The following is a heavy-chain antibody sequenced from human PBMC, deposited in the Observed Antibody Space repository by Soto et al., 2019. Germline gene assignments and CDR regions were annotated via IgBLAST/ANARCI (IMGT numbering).Heavy chain of an antibody. Sequence: GGSLRLSCAASGFTFSSYSMNWVRQAPGKGLEWVSSISSSSSYIYYADSVKGRFTISRDNAKNSLYLQMNSLRAEDTAVYYCARFRIVGATQELFDYWGQGTLVTVSS. V-gene: IGHV3-21*01. J-gene: IGHJ4*02. D-gene: IGHD1-26*01. CDR2: ISSSSSYI. CDR1: GFTFSSYS. CDR3: ARFRIVGATQELFDY.